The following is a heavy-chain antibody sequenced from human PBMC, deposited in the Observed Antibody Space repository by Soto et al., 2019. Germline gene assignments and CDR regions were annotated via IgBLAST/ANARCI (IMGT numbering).Heavy chain of an antibody. D-gene: IGHD3-3*01. Sequence: PGGSLRLSCAASGFTFSSYSMNWVRQAPGKGLEWVSSFSSSSSYIYYADSVKGRFTISRDNAKNSLYLQMNSLRAEDTAVYYCARVGVRFLEWLLDEKPEHDAFDIWGQGTMVTVSS. CDR3: ARVGVRFLEWLLDEKPEHDAFDI. V-gene: IGHV3-21*01. CDR2: FSSSSSYI. J-gene: IGHJ3*02. CDR1: GFTFSSYS.